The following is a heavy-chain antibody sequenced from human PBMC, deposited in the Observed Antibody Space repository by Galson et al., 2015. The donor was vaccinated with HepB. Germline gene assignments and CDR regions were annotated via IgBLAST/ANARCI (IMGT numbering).Heavy chain of an antibody. V-gene: IGHV4-59*01. D-gene: IGHD5-18*01. CDR2: IYYSGST. Sequence: ETLSLTCTVSGGSISSYYWSWIRQPPGKGPEWIGYIYYSGSTNYNPSLKSRVTISVDTSKNQFSLKLSSVTAADTAVYYCARGTIFIYSYADGYYYMDVWGKGTTVTVSS. CDR3: ARGTIFIYSYADGYYYMDV. CDR1: GGSISSYY. J-gene: IGHJ6*03.